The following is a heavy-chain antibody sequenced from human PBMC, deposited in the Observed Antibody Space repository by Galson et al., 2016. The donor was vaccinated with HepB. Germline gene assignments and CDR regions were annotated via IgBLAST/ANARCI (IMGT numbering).Heavy chain of an antibody. CDR3: ARGRDCGGGICFGFHYYGLDV. CDR1: GFTFSAYA. D-gene: IGHD2-15*01. Sequence: SLRLSCAASGFTFSAYAMSWVRQAPGKGLEWVSSINPDGSWTNYADSVKGRFTVSRDNAKNTVSLQMNSLRAEDPAVYFCARGRDCGGGICFGFHYYGLDVWGQGTTVTVSS. J-gene: IGHJ6*02. CDR2: INPDGSWT. V-gene: IGHV3-74*01.